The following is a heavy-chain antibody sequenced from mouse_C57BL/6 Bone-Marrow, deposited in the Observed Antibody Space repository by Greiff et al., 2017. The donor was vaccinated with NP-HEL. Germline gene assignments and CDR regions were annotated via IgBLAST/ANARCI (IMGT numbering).Heavy chain of an antibody. J-gene: IGHJ3*01. CDR2: ISYDGSN. D-gene: IGHD1-1*01. CDR1: GYSITRGYY. V-gene: IGHV3-6*01. CDR3: ARDDYYGSSYDWFAY. Sequence: ESGPGLVKPSQSLSLTCSVTGYSITRGYYWNWIRQFPGNKLEWMGYISYDGSNNYNPSLKNRISITRDTSKNQFFLKLNSVTTEDTATYYCARDDYYGSSYDWFAYWGQGTLVTVSA.